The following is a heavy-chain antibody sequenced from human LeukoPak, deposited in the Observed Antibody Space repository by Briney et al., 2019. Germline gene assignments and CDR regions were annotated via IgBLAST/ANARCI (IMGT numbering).Heavy chain of an antibody. CDR1: GGSISSYY. V-gene: IGHV4-59*01. J-gene: IGHJ3*02. Sequence: SETLSLTCTVSGGSISSYYWSWIRQPAGKGLEWIGYIYYSGSTNYNPSLKSRVTISVDTSKNQFSLKLSSVTAADTAVYYCARENQQWSTRGTYDIWGQGTLVTVSS. CDR3: ARENQQWSTRGTYDI. CDR2: IYYSGST. D-gene: IGHD6-19*01.